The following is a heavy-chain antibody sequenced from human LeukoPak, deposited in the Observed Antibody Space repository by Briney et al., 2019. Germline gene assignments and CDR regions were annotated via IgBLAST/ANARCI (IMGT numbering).Heavy chain of an antibody. D-gene: IGHD6-19*01. V-gene: IGHV3-30-3*01. CDR1: GFTFGHHA. CDR3: AKDRKAVTGSTDF. CDR2: MSYDGSNK. Sequence: GGSLTLSCVGSGFTFGHHAMHWVRQAPGKGLEWLAVMSYDGSNKFYADSVKGRFTISRDNSRNTLSLQMNSLTGDDTAVYFCAKDRKAVTGSTDFWGQGTLVTVS. J-gene: IGHJ4*02.